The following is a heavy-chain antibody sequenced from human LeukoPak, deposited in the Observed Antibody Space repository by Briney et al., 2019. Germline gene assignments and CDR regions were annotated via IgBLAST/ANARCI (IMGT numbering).Heavy chain of an antibody. Sequence: SVKVSCKASEYTFAAYYMHWVRQAPGQGLEWMGWINPNSGGTKYAQKFQGRVTMTRDTSTSTAYMELSRLRSDDTAVYYCASGGVAATELLDYWGQGTLVTVSS. CDR1: EYTFAAYY. V-gene: IGHV1-2*02. CDR2: INPNSGGT. J-gene: IGHJ4*02. D-gene: IGHD6-13*01. CDR3: ASGGVAATELLDY.